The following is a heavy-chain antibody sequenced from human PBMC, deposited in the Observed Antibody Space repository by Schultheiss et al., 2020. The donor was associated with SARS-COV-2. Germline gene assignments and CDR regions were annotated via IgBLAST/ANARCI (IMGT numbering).Heavy chain of an antibody. D-gene: IGHD1-26*01. Sequence: ASVKVSCKASGYTFTSYGISWVRQAPGQGLEWMGWISAYNGNTNYAQKFQGRVTITADESTSTAYMELSSLRSEDTAVYYCARGNPYSGSYHTTYYYYYGMDVWGQGTTVTVSS. CDR3: ARGNPYSGSYHTTYYYYYGMDV. V-gene: IGHV1-18*01. CDR1: GYTFTSYG. CDR2: ISAYNGNT. J-gene: IGHJ6*02.